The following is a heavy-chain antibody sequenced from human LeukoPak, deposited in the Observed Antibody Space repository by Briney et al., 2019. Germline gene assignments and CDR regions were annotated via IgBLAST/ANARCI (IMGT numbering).Heavy chain of an antibody. J-gene: IGHJ6*03. V-gene: IGHV4-4*07. CDR1: GGSITGYY. CDR2: IYTSGST. Sequence: SETLSLTCTASGGSITGYYWRWIRQPAGKGLEWIGRIYTSGSTIYNPSLKSRVTMSVDTSKNQLSLKLNSVTAADTAVYYCARWYCSSNTCYHMDVWGKGATVTVSS. CDR3: ARWYCSSNTCYHMDV. D-gene: IGHD2-2*01.